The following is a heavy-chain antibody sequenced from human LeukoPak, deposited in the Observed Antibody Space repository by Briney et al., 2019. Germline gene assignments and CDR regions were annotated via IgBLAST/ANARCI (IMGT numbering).Heavy chain of an antibody. Sequence: GASVKVSCKASGYTFTGYYMHWVRQAPGQGLEWMGWINPNSGGTNYAQKFQGRVTMTRDTSISTVYMELSRLRSDDTAVYYCAAAKGTYYDFWSGYLNWGQGTLVTVSS. CDR3: AAAKGTYYDFWSGYLN. CDR1: GYTFTGYY. D-gene: IGHD3-3*01. V-gene: IGHV1-2*02. J-gene: IGHJ4*02. CDR2: INPNSGGT.